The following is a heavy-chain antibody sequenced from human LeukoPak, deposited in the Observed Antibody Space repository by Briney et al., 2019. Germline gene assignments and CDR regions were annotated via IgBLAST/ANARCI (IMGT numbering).Heavy chain of an antibody. J-gene: IGHJ3*02. V-gene: IGHV1-2*02. Sequence: ASVKVSCMDSGYTFTGYYMHWVRQAPGQGLEWMGWINPNSGGTNYAQKLQGRVTMTRDTSITTAYMELSRLRSDDTAVYYCARSRGLQLDAFDIWGQGTMVTVSS. CDR2: INPNSGGT. CDR1: GYTFTGYY. D-gene: IGHD5-24*01. CDR3: ARSRGLQLDAFDI.